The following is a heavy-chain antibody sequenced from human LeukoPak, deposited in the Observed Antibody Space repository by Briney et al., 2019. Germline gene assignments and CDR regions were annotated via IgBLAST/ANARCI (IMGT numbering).Heavy chain of an antibody. D-gene: IGHD5-12*01. CDR2: IYYSGST. Sequence: SETLSLTCTVSGGSISSYYWSWIRQPPGKGLEWIGYIYYSGSTNYNPSLKSRVTISVDTSKNQFSLKLSSVTAADTAVYYCAGDGSGYEVDAFDIWGQGTMVTVSS. CDR3: AGDGSGYEVDAFDI. J-gene: IGHJ3*02. V-gene: IGHV4-59*01. CDR1: GGSISSYY.